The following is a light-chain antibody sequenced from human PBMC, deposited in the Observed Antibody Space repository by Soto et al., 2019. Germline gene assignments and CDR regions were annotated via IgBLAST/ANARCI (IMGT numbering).Light chain of an antibody. CDR3: QQYGSSPRT. CDR2: GAF. Sequence: DIVLTQSPGTLSLSTGDRATLSCRASQSVSSGYLAWYRQKPGQAPMLVIYGAFIEALGFPDRFSGSGSGIDFTLTISRLEPEDFAGYYCQQYGSSPRTFGQETKVDIK. J-gene: IGKJ1*01. CDR1: QSVSSGY. V-gene: IGKV3-20*01.